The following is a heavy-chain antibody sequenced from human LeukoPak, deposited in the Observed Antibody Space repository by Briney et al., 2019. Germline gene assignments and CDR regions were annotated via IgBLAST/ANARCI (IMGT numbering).Heavy chain of an antibody. Sequence: ASVKVSCKASGYTFTGYYMHWVRQAPGQGLEWMGWINPNSGGTHLAQEFQGRVTMTRDTSINTAYMELSRLRSDDTAMYYCANIQKWLPYWGQGTLVTVSS. CDR3: ANIQKWLPY. CDR1: GYTFTGYY. V-gene: IGHV1-2*02. CDR2: INPNSGGT. J-gene: IGHJ4*02. D-gene: IGHD5-18*01.